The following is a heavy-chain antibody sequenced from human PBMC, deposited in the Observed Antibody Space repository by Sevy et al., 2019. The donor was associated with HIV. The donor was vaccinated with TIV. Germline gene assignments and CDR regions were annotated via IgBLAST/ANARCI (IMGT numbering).Heavy chain of an antibody. Sequence: GGSLRLSCAASGFILSNYGMEWVRQAPGKGLEWVAVISFDGSNKYYAHSVKGRFTISRDNSKNTVYLQMNSLRTEDTALYYCAKLGEWLFMPNYYYGMDVWGQGTTVTVSS. V-gene: IGHV3-30*18. CDR2: ISFDGSNK. CDR1: GFILSNYG. CDR3: AKLGEWLFMPNYYYGMDV. D-gene: IGHD3-3*01. J-gene: IGHJ6*02.